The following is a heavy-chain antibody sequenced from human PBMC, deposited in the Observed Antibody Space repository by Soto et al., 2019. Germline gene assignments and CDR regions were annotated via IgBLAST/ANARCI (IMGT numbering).Heavy chain of an antibody. CDR3: AADGSGSYSGDYYYYGMDV. D-gene: IGHD1-26*01. V-gene: IGHV1-58*01. J-gene: IGHJ6*02. CDR2: IVVGSGNT. Sequence: SVKVSCKASGFTFTSSAAQWVRQARGQRLEWIGWIVVGSGNTNYAQKFQERVTITRDMSTSTAYMELSSLRSEDTAVYYCAADGSGSYSGDYYYYGMDVWGQGTTVTVSS. CDR1: GFTFTSSA.